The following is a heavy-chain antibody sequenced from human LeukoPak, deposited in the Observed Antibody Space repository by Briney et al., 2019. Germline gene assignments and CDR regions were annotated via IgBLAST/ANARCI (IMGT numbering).Heavy chain of an antibody. J-gene: IGHJ5*02. V-gene: IGHV4-30-4*01. CDR2: ISYSGTT. CDR3: ARQPNIVVVDNWFDP. Sequence: PSETLSLTYSVSGDSMRGDDYYWTWIRQPPGKGLQWIGYISYSGTTYYNPSLKSRVTISVDTSKNQFSLKLSSVTAADTAVYYCARQPNIVVVDNWFDPWGQGTLVAVSS. CDR1: GDSMRGDDYY. D-gene: IGHD2-15*01.